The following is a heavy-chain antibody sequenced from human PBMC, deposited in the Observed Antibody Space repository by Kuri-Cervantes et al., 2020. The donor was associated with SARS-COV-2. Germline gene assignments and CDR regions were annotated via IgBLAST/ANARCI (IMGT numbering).Heavy chain of an antibody. CDR3: AREGYSSGQDFDS. J-gene: IGHJ4*02. V-gene: IGHV3-23*01. Sequence: GESLKISCAASGFIFSNYAMSWVRQAPEKGLKWVSTISHSGSTIHYADSVKGRFTISRDSSKNTLFLRMYSLRGDDTAIYYCAREGYSSGQDFDSWARGPWSPSPQ. D-gene: IGHD6-19*01. CDR1: GFIFSNYA. CDR2: ISHSGSTI.